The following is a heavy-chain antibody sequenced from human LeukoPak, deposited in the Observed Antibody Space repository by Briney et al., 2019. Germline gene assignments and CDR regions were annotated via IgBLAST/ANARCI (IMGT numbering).Heavy chain of an antibody. CDR3: ARDPGPYCDTTICYYDY. CDR1: GGSISNKY. D-gene: IGHD2-2*01. Sequence: PSETLSLTCTVAGGSISNKYWSWIRQPPGKGLEWIGHVSYSGSAKYNPSLKSRATISIDTSKNQFSLKLTSVTAADAAVYYCARDPGPYCDTTICYYDYWGQGTLVTVSS. V-gene: IGHV4-59*01. J-gene: IGHJ4*02. CDR2: VSYSGSA.